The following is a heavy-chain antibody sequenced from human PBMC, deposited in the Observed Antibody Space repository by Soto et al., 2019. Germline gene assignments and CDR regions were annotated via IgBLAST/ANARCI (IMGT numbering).Heavy chain of an antibody. Sequence: QVQLQESGPGLVKPSETLSLTCTVSGGSINSYYWSWIRQPPGKGLEWIGQIYDTGSTNYNPSLKTRVTISVDTSKTQFSLRLSSVTAADTAVYYCAMANTTLYNWFDPWGQGTLVTVSS. V-gene: IGHV4-59*08. CDR2: IYDTGST. J-gene: IGHJ5*02. CDR3: AMANTTLYNWFDP. CDR1: GGSINSYY. D-gene: IGHD3-10*02.